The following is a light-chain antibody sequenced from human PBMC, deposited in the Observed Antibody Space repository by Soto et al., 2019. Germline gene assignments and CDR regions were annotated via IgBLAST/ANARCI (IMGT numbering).Light chain of an antibody. V-gene: IGLV4-69*01. CDR3: QAWATGIHI. Sequence: QSVLTQSPSASASLGASVKLTCTLSSRHNTNAIAWHQQQPKKGPRFLMKVNSDGSHFKGDGIPDRFSGSSSGAERYLTISSLHSEDEADYYCQAWATGIHIFGGGTKVTVL. CDR2: VNSDGSH. J-gene: IGLJ2*01. CDR1: SRHNTNA.